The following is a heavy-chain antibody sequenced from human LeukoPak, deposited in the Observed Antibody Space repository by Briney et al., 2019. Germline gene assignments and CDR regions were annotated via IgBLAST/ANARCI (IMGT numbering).Heavy chain of an antibody. V-gene: IGHV4-61*01. CDR2: IYYSGST. CDR1: GYSISSGYY. D-gene: IGHD1-14*01. J-gene: IGHJ5*02. CDR3: ARGPDRRIAPYNWFDP. Sequence: PSETLSLTCTVSGYSISSGYYWSWIRQPPGKGLGWIGYIYYSGSTNYNPSLKSRVTISVDTSKNQFSLKLSSVTAADTAVYYCARGPDRRIAPYNWFDPWGQGTLVTVSS.